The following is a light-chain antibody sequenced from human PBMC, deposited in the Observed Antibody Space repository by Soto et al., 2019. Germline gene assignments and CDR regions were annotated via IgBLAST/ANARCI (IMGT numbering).Light chain of an antibody. Sequence: QSVLTQPASVSGSPGRSITISCTGTSNDVGGYDLVSWYQHNPGKAPKLIIYEVNKRPSGVSHRFSGSKSGSTASLTISTLQPEDEAAYSYCSFAGGATFVFGGGTKLTVL. V-gene: IGLV2-23*02. J-gene: IGLJ2*01. CDR2: EVN. CDR1: SNDVGGYDL. CDR3: CSFAGGATFV.